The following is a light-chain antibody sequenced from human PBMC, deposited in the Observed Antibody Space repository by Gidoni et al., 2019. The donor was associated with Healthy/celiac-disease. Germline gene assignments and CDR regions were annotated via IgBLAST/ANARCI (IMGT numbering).Light chain of an antibody. J-gene: IGKJ2*01. Sequence: EIVLTQSPGTLSLSPGERATLSCRASQSVSSIYLAWYQQKPGQAPSLLSCGASNRATGIPDRFSGSGSGSDFTLTISRLEPEDFAVYYCQQYGSSPETFGQGTKLEIK. CDR2: GAS. V-gene: IGKV3-20*01. CDR1: QSVSSIY. CDR3: QQYGSSPET.